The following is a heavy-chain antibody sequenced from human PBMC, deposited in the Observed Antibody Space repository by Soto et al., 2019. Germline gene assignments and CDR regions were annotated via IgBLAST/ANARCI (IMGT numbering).Heavy chain of an antibody. J-gene: IGHJ6*02. Sequence: ASETLSLTCAVYGGSFSGYSWSWIRQPPGKGLEWIGYIYHSGSTYYNPSLKSRVTISVDRSKNQFSLKLSSVTAADTAVYYCARVIPGYYYGMDVWGQGTTVTVSS. CDR1: GGSFSGYS. CDR3: ARVIPGYYYGMDV. V-gene: IGHV4-30-2*01. CDR2: IYHSGST. D-gene: IGHD2-2*02.